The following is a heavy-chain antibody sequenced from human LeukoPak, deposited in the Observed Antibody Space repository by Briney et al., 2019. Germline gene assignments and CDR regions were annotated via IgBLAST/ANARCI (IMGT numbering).Heavy chain of an antibody. CDR2: INPDTGGT. Sequence: ASVKVSCKPSGYTFTAYYMHWVRQAPGQGLEWMGWINPDTGGTNYAQKFQGRVTMTRDTSISTAYMELSRLRSDDTAVYYCARGTTVTTTYYYYYYMDVWGKGTTVTVSS. V-gene: IGHV1-2*02. CDR1: GYTFTAYY. CDR3: ARGTTVTTTYYYYYYMDV. D-gene: IGHD4-17*01. J-gene: IGHJ6*03.